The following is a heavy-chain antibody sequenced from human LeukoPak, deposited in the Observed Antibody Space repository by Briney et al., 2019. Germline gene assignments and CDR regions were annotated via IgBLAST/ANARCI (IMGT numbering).Heavy chain of an antibody. CDR2: ISPSGDIT. D-gene: IGHD3-10*01. J-gene: IGHJ4*02. Sequence: ETLSLTCTVSGYSISSGYYWGWIRQPPGKGLEWVSGISPSGDITYYADSVKGRFTISRDNSKNTLYLEVISLTAEDTAVYYCAKDDAWLRFGEWSQGTLVTVSS. V-gene: IGHV3-23*01. CDR1: GYSISSGYY. CDR3: AKDDAWLRFGE.